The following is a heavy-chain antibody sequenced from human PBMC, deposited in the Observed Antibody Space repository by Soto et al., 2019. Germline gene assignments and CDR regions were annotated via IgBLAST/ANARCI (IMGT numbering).Heavy chain of an antibody. V-gene: IGHV1-69*06. CDR1: GGTFSSYA. Sequence: SGKVSCKASGGTFSSYAISWMRQAPGQGLEWMGGIIPIFGTANYAQKFQGRVTITADKSTSTAYMELSSLRSEDTAVYYCARDLSSSYYYYGMDVWGQGTTVTVSS. J-gene: IGHJ6*02. CDR3: ARDLSSSYYYYGMDV. D-gene: IGHD6-6*01. CDR2: IIPIFGTA.